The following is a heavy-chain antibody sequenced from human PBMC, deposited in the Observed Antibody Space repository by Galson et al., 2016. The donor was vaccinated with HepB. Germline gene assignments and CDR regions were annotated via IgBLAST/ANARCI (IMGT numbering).Heavy chain of an antibody. CDR2: IKSNDDDGTA. CDR1: GFTFSNAW. J-gene: IGHJ4*01. D-gene: IGHD3-16*01. CDR3: VTDRGRWAQYMELLH. V-gene: IGHV3-15*01. Sequence: SLRLSCAASGFTFSNAWMSWVRQAPGKGLEWVGRIKSNDDDGTAEYAAPVKGRFTFSRDDSKRTLYLQMNSRKTEDTAVYYCVTDRGRWAQYMELLHWGHGALVTVSS.